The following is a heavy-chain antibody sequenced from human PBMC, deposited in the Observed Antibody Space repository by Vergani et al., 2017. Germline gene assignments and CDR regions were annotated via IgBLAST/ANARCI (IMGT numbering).Heavy chain of an antibody. Sequence: QVQLAESGGGVVQSGRSLRLSCAASGITFSSYAMHWVRQAPGKGLEWVAVISFDGSNKYYADSVKGRFTISRDNSKNTLYLQMNSLRAEDTAVYYCAGANTGPTRYYYYMDVWGKGTTVTVSS. V-gene: IGHV3-30-3*01. CDR3: AGANTGPTRYYYYMDV. CDR2: ISFDGSNK. J-gene: IGHJ6*03. CDR1: GITFSSYA. D-gene: IGHD2-8*02.